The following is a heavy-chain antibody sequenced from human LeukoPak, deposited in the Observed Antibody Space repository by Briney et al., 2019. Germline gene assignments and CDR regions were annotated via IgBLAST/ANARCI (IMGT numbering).Heavy chain of an antibody. D-gene: IGHD6-13*01. Sequence: GGSLRLSCAASGFTFSSYAMSWVRQAPGKGLEWVSGISGSDNSPYYADSVKGRFTISRDNSKNTLYLQMNSLRVEDTAVYYYAKGSSSWYGDAFDIWGQGTMVTVSS. CDR1: GFTFSSYA. V-gene: IGHV3-23*01. J-gene: IGHJ3*02. CDR2: ISGSDNSP. CDR3: AKGSSSWYGDAFDI.